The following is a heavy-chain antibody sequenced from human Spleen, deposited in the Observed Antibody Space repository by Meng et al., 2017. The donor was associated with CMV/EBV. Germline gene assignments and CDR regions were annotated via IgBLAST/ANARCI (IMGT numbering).Heavy chain of an antibody. CDR2: IYYSGST. J-gene: IGHJ4*02. Sequence: VSGGSSSSGGYYWSWIRQPPGKGLEWIGYIYYSGSTYYNPSLESRVTISVDTSKNQFSLKLSSVTAADTAVYYCARDPRTRWGAFDYWGQGTLVTVSS. CDR3: ARDPRTRWGAFDY. D-gene: IGHD2-2*01. V-gene: IGHV4-31*02. CDR1: GGSSSSGGYY.